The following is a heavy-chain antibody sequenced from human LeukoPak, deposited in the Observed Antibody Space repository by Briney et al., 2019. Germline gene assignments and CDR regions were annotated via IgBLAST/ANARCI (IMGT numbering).Heavy chain of an antibody. V-gene: IGHV4-61*02. CDR3: ARVRSVAALDY. J-gene: IGHJ4*02. D-gene: IGHD6-19*01. Sequence: SETLSLTCSVSGDSISSDNYYWSWIRQPAGKGLEWIGRIARSGNSDYNPFLKSRVTISVDTSKNQFSLKPSSVTAADTAVYYCARVRSVAALDYWGQGTLVTVSS. CDR1: GDSISSDNYY. CDR2: IARSGNS.